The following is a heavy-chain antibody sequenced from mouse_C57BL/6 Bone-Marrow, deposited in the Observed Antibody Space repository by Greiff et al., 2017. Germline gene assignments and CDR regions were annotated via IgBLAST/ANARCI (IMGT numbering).Heavy chain of an antibody. CDR2: IYPRSGNT. CDR3: ARLGGFRAMDY. Sequence: VQLQQSGAELARPGASVKLSCKASGYTFTSYGISWVKQRTGQGLEWIGEIYPRSGNTYYNEKFKSKATLTADKSSSTAYMELRILTSEDSAVYFCARLGGFRAMDYWGQGTSVTVSS. J-gene: IGHJ4*01. CDR1: GYTFTSYG. V-gene: IGHV1-81*01.